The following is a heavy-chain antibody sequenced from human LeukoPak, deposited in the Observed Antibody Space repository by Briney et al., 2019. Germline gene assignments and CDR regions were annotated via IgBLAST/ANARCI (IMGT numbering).Heavy chain of an antibody. J-gene: IGHJ5*02. Sequence: SETLSLTCTVSGGSISSSSYYWGWIRQPPGKGLEWIGSIYYSGSTYYNPSLKSRVTISVDTSKNQFSLKLSSVTAADTAVYYCARHARIRFLEDWFDPWGQGTLVTVSS. CDR3: ARHARIRFLEDWFDP. CDR1: GGSISSSSYY. V-gene: IGHV4-39*01. CDR2: IYYSGST. D-gene: IGHD3-3*01.